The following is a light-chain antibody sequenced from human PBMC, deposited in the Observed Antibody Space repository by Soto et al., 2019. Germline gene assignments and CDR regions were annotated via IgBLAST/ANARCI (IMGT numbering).Light chain of an antibody. CDR3: ETWDDSLRGRI. J-gene: IGLJ1*01. V-gene: IGLV1-47*01. CDR1: SSNIGTNS. Sequence: QSVLTQPPSASGTPGQRVTISCSGSSSNIGTNSVNWYRQLPGTAPKLPIYRNNRRPSGVPDRFSGSKSGTSASLAISGLRSEDEADYYCETWDDSLRGRIFGTGTRSPS. CDR2: RNN.